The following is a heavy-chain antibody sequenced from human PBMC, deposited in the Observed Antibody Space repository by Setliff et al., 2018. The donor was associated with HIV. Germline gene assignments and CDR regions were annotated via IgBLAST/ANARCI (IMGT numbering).Heavy chain of an antibody. CDR1: GYSISSGYY. CDR3: ARVPFTTGFDY. D-gene: IGHD3-3*01. Sequence: SETLSLTCAVSGYSISSGYYWGWIRQPPGRGLEWIGNIYHSGGTHYNPSLRSRVTISVDTSKDHFSLKLSSVTAADTAVFYCARVPFTTGFDYWGQGILVTVSS. V-gene: IGHV4-38-2*01. J-gene: IGHJ4*02. CDR2: IYHSGGT.